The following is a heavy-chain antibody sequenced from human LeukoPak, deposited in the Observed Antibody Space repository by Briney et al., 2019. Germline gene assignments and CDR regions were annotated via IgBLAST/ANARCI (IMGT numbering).Heavy chain of an antibody. CDR1: GYTFTGYY. Sequence: GASVKVSCKASGYTFTGYYMHWVRQAPGQGLEWMGWINPNSGGTNYAQKFQGRVTMTRDTSISTAYMELSRLRSDDTAVYYCARVPVRGVIITPSYFDYWGQGTLVTVSS. CDR2: INPNSGGT. V-gene: IGHV1-2*02. J-gene: IGHJ4*02. D-gene: IGHD3-10*01. CDR3: ARVPVRGVIITPSYFDY.